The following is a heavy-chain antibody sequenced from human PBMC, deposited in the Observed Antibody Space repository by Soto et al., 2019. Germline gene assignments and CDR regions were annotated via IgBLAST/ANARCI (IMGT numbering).Heavy chain of an antibody. CDR3: ARPTSTGTTSGYYFDY. V-gene: IGHV1-69*02. D-gene: IGHD1-7*01. Sequence: QVQLVQSGAEVKKPGSSVKVSCKASGGTFSSYPISWVRQAPGQGLAWMGRIIPILDITDYAQRFQVRVTIAADESTSTAYLELSSLSSDDTAVYYCARPTSTGTTSGYYFDYWGQGTVVTVSS. CDR1: GGTFSSYP. J-gene: IGHJ4*02. CDR2: IIPILDIT.